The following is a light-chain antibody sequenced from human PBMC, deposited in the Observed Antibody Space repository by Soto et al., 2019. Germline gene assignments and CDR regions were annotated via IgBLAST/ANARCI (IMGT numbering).Light chain of an antibody. CDR2: GAS. CDR3: QQYNNWPPWT. V-gene: IGKV3-15*01. J-gene: IGKJ1*01. Sequence: EVVMTQSPATLSVSPGERATLSCRASQSVTTNMAWYQQKPGHAPRRLIYGASTRATGIPARVSGSGSGTDLTLTISSLQSEDFEVYYCQQYNNWPPWTFGQGTKVEIK. CDR1: QSVTTN.